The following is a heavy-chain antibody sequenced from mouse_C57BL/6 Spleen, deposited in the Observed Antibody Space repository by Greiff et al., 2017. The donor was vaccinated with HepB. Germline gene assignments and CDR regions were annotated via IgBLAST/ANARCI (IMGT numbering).Heavy chain of an antibody. Sequence: EVKLEESGPGMVKPSQSLSLTCTVTGYSITSGYDWHWIRHFPGNKLEWMGYISYSGSTNYNPSLKSRISITHDTSKNHFFLKLNSVTTEDTATYYCARARPHYYGSSYDWYFDVWGTGTTVTVSS. V-gene: IGHV3-1*01. J-gene: IGHJ1*03. D-gene: IGHD1-1*01. CDR2: ISYSGST. CDR1: GYSITSGYD. CDR3: ARARPHYYGSSYDWYFDV.